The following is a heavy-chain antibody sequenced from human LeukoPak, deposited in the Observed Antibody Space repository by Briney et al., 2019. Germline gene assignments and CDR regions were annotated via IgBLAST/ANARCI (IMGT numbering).Heavy chain of an antibody. CDR3: ATAAPASGWYFDY. CDR1: GFTFSSYG. V-gene: IGHV3-30*03. Sequence: GGSLRLSCAASGFTFSSYGMNWVRQAPGKGLEWVALISYDEINKYYADSVKGRFTISRDISKNTLYLQMNSLRAEDTAVYYCATAAPASGWYFDYWGQGTLVTVSS. CDR2: ISYDEINK. D-gene: IGHD6-19*01. J-gene: IGHJ4*02.